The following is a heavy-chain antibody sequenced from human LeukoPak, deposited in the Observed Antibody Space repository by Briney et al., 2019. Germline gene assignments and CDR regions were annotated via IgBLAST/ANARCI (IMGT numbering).Heavy chain of an antibody. CDR1: GFTFSSYA. V-gene: IGHV3-23*01. CDR3: AKDHHYDIFTGYSRLGPNWFDP. J-gene: IGHJ5*02. Sequence: GGSLRLSCAASGFTFSSYAMSWVRQAPGKGLEWVSAISGGGGGTYYADSVKGRFTISRDNSKNTLYLQMNSLRAEDTAVYYCAKDHHYDIFTGYSRLGPNWFDPWGQGTLVTVSS. CDR2: ISGGGGGT. D-gene: IGHD3-9*01.